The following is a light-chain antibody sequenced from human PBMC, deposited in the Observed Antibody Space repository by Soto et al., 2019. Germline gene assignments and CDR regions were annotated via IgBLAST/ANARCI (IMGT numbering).Light chain of an antibody. J-gene: IGLJ3*02. CDR1: SSNIGSNT. CDR3: AAWDDSLNGPV. V-gene: IGLV1-44*01. Sequence: QSVLTQPPSASGTPGQRVTISCSGSSSNIGSNTVNWYQQLPGTGPKLLIYSNNQRPSGVPDRFSGSKSGTSASLAISGRQSEDEADYYCAAWDDSLNGPVFGGGTKLTVL. CDR2: SNN.